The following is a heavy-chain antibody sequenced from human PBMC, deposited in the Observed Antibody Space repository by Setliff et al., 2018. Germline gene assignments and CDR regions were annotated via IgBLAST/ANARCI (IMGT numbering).Heavy chain of an antibody. CDR1: GYTFTSNW. CDR3: ARLGWSDAFDI. D-gene: IGHD6-19*01. V-gene: IGHV5-51*01. Sequence: GESLKISCKASGYTFTSNWIAWGRQMPGKGLEWMGLVFPSDSDTRYSPSFRGQVTISADKSISTAYLQWSSLKASDTAMYYCARLGWSDAFDIWGQGTMVTVSS. J-gene: IGHJ3*02. CDR2: VFPSDSDT.